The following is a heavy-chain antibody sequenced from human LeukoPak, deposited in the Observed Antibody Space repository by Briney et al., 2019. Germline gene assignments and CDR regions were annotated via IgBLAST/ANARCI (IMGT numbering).Heavy chain of an antibody. CDR2: ISWNSGSI. V-gene: IGHV3-9*01. CDR3: AKVKEDYYDSSGYYDY. D-gene: IGHD3-22*01. CDR1: GFTFDDYA. J-gene: IGHJ4*02. Sequence: GGSLRLSRAASGFTFDDYAMHWARQAPGKGLEWVSGISWNSGSIGYADSVKGRFTISRDNAKNSLYLQMNSLRAEDTASYYCAKVKEDYYDSSGYYDYWGQGTLVTVSS.